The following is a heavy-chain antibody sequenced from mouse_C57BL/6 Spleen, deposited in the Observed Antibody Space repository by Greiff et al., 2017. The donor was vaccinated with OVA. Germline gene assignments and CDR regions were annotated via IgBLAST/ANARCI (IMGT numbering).Heavy chain of an antibody. J-gene: IGHJ1*03. CDR2: ISYDGST. CDR3: ARERYFDV. V-gene: IGHV3-6*01. CDR1: GYSITSGYY. Sequence: EVQRVESGPGLVKPSQSLSLTCSVTGYSITSGYYWNWIRQFPGNKLEWMGYISYDGSTNYNPSLKNRISITRDTSKNQVILNVNAVTTEDTATYYCARERYFDVWGTGTTVTVSS.